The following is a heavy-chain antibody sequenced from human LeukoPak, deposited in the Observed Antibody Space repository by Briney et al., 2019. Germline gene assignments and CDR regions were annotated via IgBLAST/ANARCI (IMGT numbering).Heavy chain of an antibody. CDR1: GGSFSGYY. CDR2: INHSGST. V-gene: IGHV4-34*01. CDR3: ASLRLNPDIVVVPAATPSFNWFDP. D-gene: IGHD2-2*01. Sequence: PSETLSLTRAVYGGSFSGYYWSWIRQPPGKGLEWIGEINHSGSTNYNPSLKSRVTISVDTSKNQFSLKLSSVTAADTAVYYCASLRLNPDIVVVPAATPSFNWFDPWGQGTLVTVSS. J-gene: IGHJ5*02.